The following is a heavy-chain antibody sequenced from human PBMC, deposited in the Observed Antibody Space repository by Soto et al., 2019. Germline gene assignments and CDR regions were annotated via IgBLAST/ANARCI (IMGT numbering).Heavy chain of an antibody. J-gene: IGHJ4*02. V-gene: IGHV3-30*18. CDR2: ISYDGSNE. D-gene: IGHD3-10*01. CDR1: GFTFSSYG. CDR3: AKSYASGSYYNNFDN. Sequence: PGGSLRLSCAASGFTFSSYGMHWVRQAPGKGLEWVAVISYDGSNEYHADSVKGRFTISRDNSKNTLYLQMNSLRADDTAVYYFAKSYASGSYYNNFDNWGQGSLVTVSS.